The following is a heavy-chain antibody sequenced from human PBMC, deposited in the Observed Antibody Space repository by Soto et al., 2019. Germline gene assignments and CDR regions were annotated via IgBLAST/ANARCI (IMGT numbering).Heavy chain of an antibody. Sequence: PGGSLILSCAASGFSFSKAWMSWVRQAPGKGLEWVGRIKSKADGGTTDYVAPVKGRFTISRDDSKNTVYLQMNSLKTEDTAVYYCTNSADYNYGMDVWGQGTAVTAP. D-gene: IGHD3-10*01. V-gene: IGHV3-15*01. CDR2: IKSKADGGTT. CDR1: GFSFSKAW. CDR3: TNSADYNYGMDV. J-gene: IGHJ6*02.